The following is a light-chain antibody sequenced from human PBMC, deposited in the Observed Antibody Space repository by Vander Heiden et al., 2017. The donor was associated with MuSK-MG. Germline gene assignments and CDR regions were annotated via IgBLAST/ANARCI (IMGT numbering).Light chain of an antibody. CDR1: QSVSSY. J-gene: IGKJ4*01. CDR3: QQRSNWPLT. CDR2: DAS. Sequence: VLPQSPAALSVSPGERATLSCRASQSVSSYLAWYQQKPGQAPRLLIYDASNRATGIPARISGSGSGTDFTLTISSLEPEDFAVYYCQQRSNWPLTFGGGTKVEIK. V-gene: IGKV3-11*01.